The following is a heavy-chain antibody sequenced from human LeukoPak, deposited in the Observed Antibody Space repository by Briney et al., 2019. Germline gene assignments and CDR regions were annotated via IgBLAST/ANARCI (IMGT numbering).Heavy chain of an antibody. CDR2: IPYDGSNK. J-gene: IGHJ4*02. V-gene: IGHV3-30*02. D-gene: IGHD6-19*01. CDR3: AKDRFQTRAEAGTVPLY. CDR1: GFTFSSYG. Sequence: GGSLRLSCAASGFTFSSYGMHWVRQAPGKWLEWVAVIPYDGSNKYYADSVKGRFTISRDNSKNTLYLQMNSLRAEDTAVYYCAKDRFQTRAEAGTVPLYWGQGTLVTVSS.